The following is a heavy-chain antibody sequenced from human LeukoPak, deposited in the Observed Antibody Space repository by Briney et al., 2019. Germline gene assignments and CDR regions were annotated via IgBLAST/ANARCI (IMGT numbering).Heavy chain of an antibody. CDR2: IDPSGGGT. D-gene: IGHD6-13*01. Sequence: WASVKVSCTASGYTFTKYYMHWVRQAPGQGLEWMGIIDPSGGGTTYAQQFQGRVTMARDTSTTTVYMELSSLRSEDTAVYYCATWGSSSSPLPSMDVWGQGTTVIVSS. J-gene: IGHJ6*02. CDR1: GYTFTKYY. V-gene: IGHV1-46*01. CDR3: ATWGSSSSPLPSMDV.